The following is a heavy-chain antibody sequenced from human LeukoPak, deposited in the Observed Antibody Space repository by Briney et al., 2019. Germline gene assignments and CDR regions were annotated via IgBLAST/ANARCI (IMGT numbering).Heavy chain of an antibody. CDR1: GYTFTGYY. V-gene: IGHV1-2*02. J-gene: IGHJ4*02. D-gene: IGHD3-22*01. CDR2: INPNSGGT. Sequence: GASVKVSCKASGYTFTGYYMHRVRQAPGQGLEWMGWINPNSGGTNYAQKFQGRVTMTRDTSISTAYMELSRLRSDGTAVYYCARDLSAEAYYDSSGQLLYWGQGTLVTVSS. CDR3: ARDLSAEAYYDSSGQLLY.